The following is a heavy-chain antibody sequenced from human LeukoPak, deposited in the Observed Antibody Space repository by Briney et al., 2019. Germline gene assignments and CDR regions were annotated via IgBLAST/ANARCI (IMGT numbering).Heavy chain of an antibody. V-gene: IGHV3-49*03. D-gene: IGHD3-10*01. Sequence: GGSLRLSCTASGFTFGDYAMSWFRQAPGKGLEWGGFIRSKAYGGTTEYAASVKGRFTISRDDSKSIAYLQMNSLRAEDTAVYYCARGYGSGRLNVLFDYWGQGTLVTVSS. CDR2: IRSKAYGGTT. J-gene: IGHJ4*02. CDR3: ARGYGSGRLNVLFDY. CDR1: GFTFGDYA.